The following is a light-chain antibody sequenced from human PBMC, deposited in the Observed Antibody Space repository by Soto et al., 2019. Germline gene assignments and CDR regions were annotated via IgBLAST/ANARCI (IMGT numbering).Light chain of an antibody. CDR2: RSN. Sequence: QSVLTQAPSASATPGQRVTISCSGSSSNIGTNYVYWYQQLPGRAPNLLIYRSNQRPSGVPDRFSGSKSGTSASLAISGLRSEDEADYYCATWDDRVTGPVFGGGTQLTVL. CDR1: SSNIGTNY. V-gene: IGLV1-47*01. J-gene: IGLJ3*02. CDR3: ATWDDRVTGPV.